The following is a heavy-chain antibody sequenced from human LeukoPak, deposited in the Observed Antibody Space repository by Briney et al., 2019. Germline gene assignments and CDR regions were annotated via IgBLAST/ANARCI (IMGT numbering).Heavy chain of an antibody. CDR3: ARLIYYDSSGEPQDAFDI. CDR2: IYYSGST. Sequence: PSETLSLTCTVSGGSISSGGYYWSWIRQHPGKGLEWIGYIYYSGSTYYNPSLKSRVTISVDTSKNQFSLKLSSVTAADTAVYYCARLIYYDSSGEPQDAFDIWGQGTMVTVSS. CDR1: GGSISSGGYY. V-gene: IGHV4-61*08. D-gene: IGHD3-22*01. J-gene: IGHJ3*02.